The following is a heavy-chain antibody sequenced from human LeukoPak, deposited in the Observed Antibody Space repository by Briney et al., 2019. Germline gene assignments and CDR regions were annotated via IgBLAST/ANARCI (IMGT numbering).Heavy chain of an antibody. J-gene: IGHJ3*01. V-gene: IGHV3-48*03. D-gene: IGHD1-26*01. CDR2: ITATGSTI. CDR3: ARSIIVGATGAFDV. CDR1: GLSFSSSG. Sequence: GGSLRLSCAASGLSFSSSGMNWVRQAPGKGLEWVAYITATGSTIYYADSVKGRFTISRDNARSSLFLSMSSLRAEDTAVYYCARSIIVGATGAFDVWGQGTMVTVS.